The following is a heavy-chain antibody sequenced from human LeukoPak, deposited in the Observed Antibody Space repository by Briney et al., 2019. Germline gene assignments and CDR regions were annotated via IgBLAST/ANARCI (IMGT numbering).Heavy chain of an antibody. CDR2: IKQDGSEK. CDR1: GVMFPSYW. D-gene: IGHD3-10*01. CDR3: ARRHHFGFLDS. Sequence: GGSLRLSCAASGVMFPSYWMTWVRQAPGKGLEWVANIKQDGSEKYYVDSVKGRSTISRDNAKNSVYLQMNSLRAEDTAVYYCARRHHFGFLDSWGQGTLVTVSS. V-gene: IGHV3-7*04. J-gene: IGHJ4*02.